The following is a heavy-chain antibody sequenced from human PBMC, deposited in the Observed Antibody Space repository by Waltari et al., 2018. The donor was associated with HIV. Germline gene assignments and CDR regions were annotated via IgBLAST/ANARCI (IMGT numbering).Heavy chain of an antibody. Sequence: QVQLQQWGAGLLKPPETLSLTCAVYGSSLSGYYWTWIRQSPKKGLEWNGEVNHSGITRYNPSLRSRVIISLDTSKQQFSLKLTSLTAAYTAVDLCARGHRVAASKRRSVMKTAFRLDPWSQGDLITVSS. CDR1: GSSLSGYY. V-gene: IGHV4-34*02. CDR3: ARGHRVAASKRRSVMKTAFRLDP. D-gene: IGHD2-21*02. CDR2: VNHSGIT. J-gene: IGHJ5*02.